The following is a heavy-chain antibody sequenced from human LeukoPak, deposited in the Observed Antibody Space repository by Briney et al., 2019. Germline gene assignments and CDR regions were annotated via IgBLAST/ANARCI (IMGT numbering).Heavy chain of an antibody. CDR2: IYYSGNT. D-gene: IGHD2/OR15-2a*01. CDR3: ARQGRVYYFDY. V-gene: IGHV4-59*08. J-gene: IGHJ4*02. Sequence: MTSETLSLTCTVSGGSINSYYWSWIRQPPGKGLEWIGYIYYSGNTNYNPSLKSRVTISLDTSKNQFSLKLSSVTAADTAVYYCARQGRVYYFDYWGQGTLVTVSS. CDR1: GGSINSYY.